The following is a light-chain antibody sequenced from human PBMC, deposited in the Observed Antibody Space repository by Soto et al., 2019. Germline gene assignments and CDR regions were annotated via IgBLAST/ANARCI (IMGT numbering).Light chain of an antibody. Sequence: DIQMTQSPSSLSASVGDRVTITCRASQSISNYLNWYQQKPGKALKLLIYAASSMQSGVPSRFSGSGSETDFTLTIRSLQPDDSATYYCQQSFSPLWTFGQGTKVEV. J-gene: IGKJ1*01. CDR3: QQSFSPLWT. V-gene: IGKV1-39*01. CDR2: AAS. CDR1: QSISNY.